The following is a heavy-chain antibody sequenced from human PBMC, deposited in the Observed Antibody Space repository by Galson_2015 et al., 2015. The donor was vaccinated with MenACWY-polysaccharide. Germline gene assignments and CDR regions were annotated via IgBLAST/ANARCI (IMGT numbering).Heavy chain of an antibody. Sequence: SVKVSCKASGYPFTSYGVTWVRQVPGQGLEWMGWISTYSGNTNYTQSLQGRVTLTTETSTRKAYMELRNLRSDDTATYYCARAGTRIAAAGTGGYYALDVWGQGTTVIVSS. D-gene: IGHD6-13*01. CDR3: ARAGTRIAAAGTGGYYALDV. CDR1: GYPFTSYG. J-gene: IGHJ6*02. V-gene: IGHV1-18*01. CDR2: ISTYSGNT.